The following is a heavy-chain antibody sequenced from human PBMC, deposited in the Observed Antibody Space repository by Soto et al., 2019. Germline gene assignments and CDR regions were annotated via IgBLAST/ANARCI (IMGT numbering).Heavy chain of an antibody. Sequence: SETLSLTCTVSGDAIYIGGYYWTWIRQHPGKGLEWIGYIYHTGKTYYNPSLESRVTMSVDTSKNQFSLKLSSVTAADTAVYYCARVPWGYSYGYYGMDVWGQGTTVTVSS. CDR3: ARVPWGYSYGYYGMDV. D-gene: IGHD5-18*01. J-gene: IGHJ6*02. V-gene: IGHV4-31*03. CDR1: GDAIYIGGYY. CDR2: IYHTGKT.